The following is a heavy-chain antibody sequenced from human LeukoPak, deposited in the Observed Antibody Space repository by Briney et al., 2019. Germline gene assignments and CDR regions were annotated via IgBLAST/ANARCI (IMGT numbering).Heavy chain of an antibody. CDR3: ARHAGSSSYYYYMDV. CDR1: GYNFINYG. V-gene: IGHV1-18*01. D-gene: IGHD3-10*01. Sequence: GASVKVSCKASGYNFINYGINWVRQAPGQGLEWMGWISPYNDNTNHAQNLQGRVTMTTDASTHTAYMELRSLGSDATAVYYCARHAGSSSYYYYMDVWGQGTTVTVSS. CDR2: ISPYNDNT. J-gene: IGHJ6*03.